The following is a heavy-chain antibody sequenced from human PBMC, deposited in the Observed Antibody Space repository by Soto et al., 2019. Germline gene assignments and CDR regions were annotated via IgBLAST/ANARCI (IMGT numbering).Heavy chain of an antibody. CDR2: IYYSGCT. J-gene: IGHJ5*02. CDR3: ARQIGYCSGGSCGRLAESNWFDP. Sequence: PSETLSLTCTVSGGSISSYYWSWIRQHPGKGLEWIGYIYYSGCTYYNPSLKSRVTISVDTSKNQFSLKLSSVTAADTAVYYCARQIGYCSGGSCGRLAESNWFDPWGQGTLVTVSS. V-gene: IGHV4-59*06. CDR1: GGSISSYY. D-gene: IGHD2-15*01.